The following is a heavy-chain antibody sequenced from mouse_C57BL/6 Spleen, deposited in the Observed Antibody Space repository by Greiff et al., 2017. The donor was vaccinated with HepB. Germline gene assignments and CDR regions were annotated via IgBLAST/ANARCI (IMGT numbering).Heavy chain of an antibody. CDR1: GFTFSDYY. J-gene: IGHJ3*01. Sequence: EVHLVESGGGLVQPGGSLKLSCAASGFTFSDYYMYWVRQTPEKRLEWVAYISNGGGSTYYPDTVKGRFTISRDNAKNTLYLQMSRLKSEDTAMYYCAREGYGTPFAYWGQGTLVTVSA. D-gene: IGHD1-1*01. CDR3: AREGYGTPFAY. CDR2: ISNGGGST. V-gene: IGHV5-12*01.